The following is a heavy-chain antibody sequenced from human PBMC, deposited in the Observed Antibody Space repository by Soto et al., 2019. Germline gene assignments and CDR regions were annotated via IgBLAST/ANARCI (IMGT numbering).Heavy chain of an antibody. D-gene: IGHD2-2*02. V-gene: IGHV4-59*08. Sequence: SETLSLTCTVSGGSISSYYWSWIRQPPGRGLEWIGYIYYSGSTNYNPSLKSRVTISVDTSKNQFSLKLSSVTAADTAVYYCARGYCSSTSCYIWDNWFDPWGQGTLVTVSS. J-gene: IGHJ5*02. CDR3: ARGYCSSTSCYIWDNWFDP. CDR1: GGSISSYY. CDR2: IYYSGST.